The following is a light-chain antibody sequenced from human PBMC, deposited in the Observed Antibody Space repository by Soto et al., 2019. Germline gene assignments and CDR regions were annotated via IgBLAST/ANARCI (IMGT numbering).Light chain of an antibody. V-gene: IGLV2-14*01. J-gene: IGLJ2*01. CDR3: SSYTSSSLPV. CDR1: SSDVGGYNY. CDR2: DVS. Sequence: QSALTQPASVSGSPGQSITISCTGTSSDVGGYNYVSWYQQHPGKAPKLMIYDVSNRPSGVSNRFSGSKSGNTASLTISGLQAEDEADYYCSSYTSSSLPVFGGATNFTVL.